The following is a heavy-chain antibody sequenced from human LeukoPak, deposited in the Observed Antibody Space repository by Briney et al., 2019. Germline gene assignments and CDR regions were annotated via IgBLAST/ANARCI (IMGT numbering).Heavy chain of an antibody. CDR2: INHSGST. J-gene: IGHJ4*02. V-gene: IGHV4-34*01. D-gene: IGHD6-19*01. CDR1: GGSFSGYY. Sequence: SETLSLTCAVDGGSFSGYYWSWIRQPPGKGLEWIGEINHSGSTNYNPSLKSRVTISVDTSKNQFSLKLRSVTAADTAVYYCARGYSSGRRQKPKRQNVQMFDYWGQGTLVTVSS. CDR3: ARGYSSGRRQKPKRQNVQMFDY.